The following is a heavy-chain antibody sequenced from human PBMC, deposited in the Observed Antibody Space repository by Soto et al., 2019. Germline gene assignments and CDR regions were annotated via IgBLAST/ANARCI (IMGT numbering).Heavy chain of an antibody. CDR2: IYYSGST. J-gene: IGHJ4*02. D-gene: IGHD3-10*01. CDR1: GGSISSYY. Sequence: SETLSLTCTVSGGSISSYYLSWIRQPPGKGLEWIGYIYYSGSTYYNPSLKSRVTISVDTSKNQFSLKLSSVTAADTAMYFCLRQRSSGSYHHRAVDYWGQGTPVTVSS. CDR3: LRQRSSGSYHHRAVDY. V-gene: IGHV4-59*06.